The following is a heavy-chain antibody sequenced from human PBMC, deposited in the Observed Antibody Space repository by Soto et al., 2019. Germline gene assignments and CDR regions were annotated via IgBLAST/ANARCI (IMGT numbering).Heavy chain of an antibody. CDR3: AKDLGECPGGSCYSRGWFAP. CDR2: MSGSGGST. V-gene: IGHV3-23*01. J-gene: IGHJ5*02. D-gene: IGHD2-15*01. CDR1: GFTFSSYA. Sequence: EVQLLESGGGLVQPGGSLRLSCAASGFTFSSYAMSWVRQAPGKGLELVSAMSGSGGSTYYADSVKGRFTISRDNSKNALYLQMNSLRGEDTAVYYCAKDLGECPGGSCYSRGWFAPWGQGTLVTVSS.